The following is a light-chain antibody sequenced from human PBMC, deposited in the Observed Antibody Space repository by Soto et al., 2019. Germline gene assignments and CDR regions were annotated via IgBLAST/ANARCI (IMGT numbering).Light chain of an antibody. J-gene: IGLJ3*02. CDR3: ATWDNSLSAGV. CDR2: ENN. CDR1: SSNIGNNY. Sequence: QSVLTQPPSVSAAPGQKVTISCSGCSSNIGNNYVSWYQQLPGTAPKLLIYENNKRPSGIPDRFSGSKSGTSATLGITGLQTGDEADYYCATWDNSLSAGVFGGGTKVTVL. V-gene: IGLV1-51*02.